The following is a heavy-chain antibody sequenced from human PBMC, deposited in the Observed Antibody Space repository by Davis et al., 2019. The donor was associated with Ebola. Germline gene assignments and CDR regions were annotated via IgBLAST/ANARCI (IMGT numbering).Heavy chain of an antibody. D-gene: IGHD2-21*01. CDR3: ARGIGED. CDR1: GFTFSAYS. J-gene: IGHJ4*02. V-gene: IGHV3-30*02. CDR2: LLYDGSNK. Sequence: GESLKISCAASGFTFSAYSMNWVRQAPGKGLEWVAFLLYDGSNKSYADFVKGRFTISRDNSKNTLYLQMNSLRAEDTAVYYCARGIGEDWGQGTLVTVSS.